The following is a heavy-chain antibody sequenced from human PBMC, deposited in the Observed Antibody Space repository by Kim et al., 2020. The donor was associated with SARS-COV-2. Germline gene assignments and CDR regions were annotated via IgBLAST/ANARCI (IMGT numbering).Heavy chain of an antibody. CDR3: ARDGGYYDSSGTDDAFDI. CDR1: GGSISSGGYY. J-gene: IGHJ3*02. D-gene: IGHD3-22*01. V-gene: IGHV4-31*03. CDR2: IYYSGST. Sequence: SETLSLTCTVSGGSISSGGYYWSWIRQHPGKGLEWIGYIYYSGSTYYNPSLKSRVTISVDTSKNQFSLKLSSVTAADTAVYYCARDGGYYDSSGTDDAFDIWGQGTMVTVSS.